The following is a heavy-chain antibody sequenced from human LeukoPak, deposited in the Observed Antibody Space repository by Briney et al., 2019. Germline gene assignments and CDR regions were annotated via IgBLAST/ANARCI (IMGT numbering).Heavy chain of an antibody. V-gene: IGHV3-30*02. Sequence: GGSLRLSCAASGFTFSSYGMHWVRQAPGKGLEWVAFIRYDGSNKYYADSVKGRFTISRDNSNNRLFLQMNSLRAEDTAVYYCAKGGSSRRIAAAAREFDYWGQGTLVTVSS. J-gene: IGHJ4*02. CDR2: IRYDGSNK. CDR3: AKGGSSRRIAAAAREFDY. CDR1: GFTFSSYG. D-gene: IGHD6-13*01.